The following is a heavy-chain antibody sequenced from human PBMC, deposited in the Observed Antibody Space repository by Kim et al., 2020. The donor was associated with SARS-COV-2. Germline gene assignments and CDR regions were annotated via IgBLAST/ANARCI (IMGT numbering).Heavy chain of an antibody. CDR2: TYHTGAT. J-gene: IGHJ4*02. CDR3: ARDGRDSVRWYGLDS. CDR1: GGSMKTNNYY. V-gene: IGHV4-31*03. D-gene: IGHD6-13*01. Sequence: SETLSLTCSVSGGSMKTNNYYWTWVRQHPEKGLEWIGYTYHTGATFYTPSLKSRVTISVDTSKNLFSLRLTSVTAADTAIYYCARDGRDSVRWYGLDSWGQGILVTVSS.